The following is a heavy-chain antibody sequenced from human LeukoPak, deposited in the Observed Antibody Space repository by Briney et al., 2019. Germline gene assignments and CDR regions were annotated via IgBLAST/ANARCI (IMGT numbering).Heavy chain of an antibody. CDR3: ARGYSSSWYYYYYYYMDV. CDR1: GFTFSSYE. J-gene: IGHJ6*03. D-gene: IGHD6-13*01. CDR2: ISSSGSTI. V-gene: IGHV3-48*03. Sequence: GGSLRLSCAASGFTFSSYEMNWVRQAPGKGLEWVSYISSSGSTIYYADSVKGRFTISRDNAKNSLYLQMNSLRAEDTAVYYCARGYSSSWYYYYYYYMDVWGKGTTVTISS.